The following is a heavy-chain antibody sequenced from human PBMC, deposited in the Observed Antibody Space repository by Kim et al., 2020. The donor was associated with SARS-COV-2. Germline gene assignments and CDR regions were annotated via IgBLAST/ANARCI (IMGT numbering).Heavy chain of an antibody. D-gene: IGHD6-13*01. CDR1: GFTVSSNY. Sequence: GGSLRLSCAASGFTVSSNYMSWVRQAPGKGLEWVSVIYSGGSTYYADSVKGRFTISRDNSKNTLYLQMNSLRAEDTAVYYCARCTDCHGGIGTSSSWYWGAFDIWGQGTMVTVSS. CDR3: ARCTDCHGGIGTSSSWYWGAFDI. CDR2: IYSGGST. J-gene: IGHJ3*02. V-gene: IGHV3-53*01.